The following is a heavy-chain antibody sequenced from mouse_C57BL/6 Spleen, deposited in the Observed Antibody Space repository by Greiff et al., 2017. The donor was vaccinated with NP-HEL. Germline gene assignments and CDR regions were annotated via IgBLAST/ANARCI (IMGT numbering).Heavy chain of an antibody. J-gene: IGHJ2*01. CDR2: IDPANGNT. V-gene: IGHV14-3*01. Sequence: EVQRVESVAELVRPGASVKLSCTASGFNIKNTYMHWVKQRPEQGLEWIGRIDPANGNTKYAPKFQGKATITADTSSNTAYLQLSSLTSEDTAIYYCARSLIYYYGSSYPYWGQGTTLTVSS. CDR3: ARSLIYYYGSSYPY. D-gene: IGHD1-1*01. CDR1: GFNIKNTY.